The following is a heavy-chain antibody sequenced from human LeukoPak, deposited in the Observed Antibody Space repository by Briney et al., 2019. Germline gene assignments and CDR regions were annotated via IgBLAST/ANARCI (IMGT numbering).Heavy chain of an antibody. CDR1: GFPFSDYY. CDR3: ARVVIGHIVVVRNPNFDY. D-gene: IGHD2-21*01. V-gene: IGHV3-11*01. Sequence: GGSLRLSCAASGFPFSDYYMSWIRPAPGKGLEWVSYISSSGSTIYYADSVKGRFTISRDNAKNSLYLQMNSLRAEDTAVYYCARVVIGHIVVVRNPNFDYWGQGTLVTVSS. CDR2: ISSSGSTI. J-gene: IGHJ4*02.